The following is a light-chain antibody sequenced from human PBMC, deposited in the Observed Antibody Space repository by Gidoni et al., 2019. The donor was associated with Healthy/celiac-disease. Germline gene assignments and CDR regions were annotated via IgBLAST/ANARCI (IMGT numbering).Light chain of an antibody. CDR3: QQYGSSPLT. CDR2: GAS. J-gene: IGKJ4*01. CDR1: QSVSSSY. Sequence: EIVLTQSPGTLSLSPGERATLSGRASQSVSSSYLAWYQQKPGQAPRLLIYGASSRATGIPDRFSGSGSGTEFTLTISRLETEEFAVYYCQQYGSSPLTFGGGTKVEIK. V-gene: IGKV3-20*01.